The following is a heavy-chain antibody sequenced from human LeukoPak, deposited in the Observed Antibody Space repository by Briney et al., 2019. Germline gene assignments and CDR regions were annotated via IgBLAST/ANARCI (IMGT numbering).Heavy chain of an antibody. V-gene: IGHV4-34*01. J-gene: IGHJ4*02. CDR2: INHSGST. Sequence: SETLSLTCAVYGGSFSGYYWSWIRQPPGKGLEWIGEINHSGSTNYNPSLKSRVTISVDTSKNQFSLKLSSVTAADTAVYYCARDRPHSTYSSSWYPPFDYWGQGTLVTVSS. D-gene: IGHD6-13*01. CDR1: GGSFSGYY. CDR3: ARDRPHSTYSSSWYPPFDY.